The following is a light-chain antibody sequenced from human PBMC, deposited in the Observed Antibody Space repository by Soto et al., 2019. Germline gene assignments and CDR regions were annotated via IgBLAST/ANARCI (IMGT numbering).Light chain of an antibody. CDR3: QHYNSYSEA. V-gene: IGKV1-5*03. J-gene: IGKJ1*01. CDR1: QTISSW. Sequence: DIQMTQSPSTLSGSVGDRVTITCRASQTISSWLAWYQQKPGKAPKLLIYKASTLKSGVASRFSGSGSGTVFTRTISRLQPDDFATYYCQHYNSYSEAFGQGTKVELK. CDR2: KAS.